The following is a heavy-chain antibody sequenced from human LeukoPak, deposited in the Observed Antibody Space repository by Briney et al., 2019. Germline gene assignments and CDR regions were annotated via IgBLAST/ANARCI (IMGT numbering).Heavy chain of an antibody. J-gene: IGHJ4*02. CDR2: ISSSSSTI. Sequence: GGSLRLSCAASGFTFSSYSMNWVRQAPGKGLEWVSYISSSSSTIYYADSVKGRFTISRDNAKNSLYLQMNSLRAEDTALYYCAKDIKFSSGWYFDCWGQGTLVTVSS. D-gene: IGHD6-19*01. CDR1: GFTFSSYS. V-gene: IGHV3-48*04. CDR3: AKDIKFSSGWYFDC.